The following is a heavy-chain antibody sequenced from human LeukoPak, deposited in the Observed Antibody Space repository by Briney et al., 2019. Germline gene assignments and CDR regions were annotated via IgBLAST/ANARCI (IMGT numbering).Heavy chain of an antibody. CDR1: GFTFSSYG. D-gene: IGHD3-22*01. CDR3: AKDIQAPYYYDSSGPFDY. V-gene: IGHV3-9*01. J-gene: IGHJ4*02. CDR2: ISWNSGSI. Sequence: GGSLRLSCAASGFTFSSYGMHWVRQAPGKGLEWVSGISWNSGSIGYADSVKGRFTISRDNAKNSLYLQMNSLRAEDTALYYCAKDIQAPYYYDSSGPFDYWGQGTLVTVSS.